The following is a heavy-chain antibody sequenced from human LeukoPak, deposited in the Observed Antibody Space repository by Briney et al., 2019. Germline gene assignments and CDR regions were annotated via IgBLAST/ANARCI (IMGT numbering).Heavy chain of an antibody. CDR1: GFPFNAYW. V-gene: IGHV3-11*01. CDR3: ARDNYYDTSGYYWSS. D-gene: IGHD3-22*01. CDR2: IGSGGSTI. Sequence: PGGSLRLSCAASGFPFNAYWMTWVRQAPGKGLEWVAYIGSGGSTIHYAESVKGRFTISRDNDKNSLFLQMSSLRAEDTAVYFCARDNYYDTSGYYWSSWGQGTLVTVPS. J-gene: IGHJ4*02.